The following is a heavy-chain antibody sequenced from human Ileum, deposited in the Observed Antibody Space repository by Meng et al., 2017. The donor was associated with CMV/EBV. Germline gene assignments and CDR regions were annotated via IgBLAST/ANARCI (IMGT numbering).Heavy chain of an antibody. D-gene: IGHD1-26*01. V-gene: IGHV4-30-4*08. Sequence: SETLSLTCTVSGASINSGDYSWNWIRLPPGKGLEWIGYVYNRGTFYYNPSLKSRLALPVDSSKNQLYMTLTAVTAADAGTYFCASAEDSDTNGRGDAFGVWGRGTVVTVSS. CDR2: VYNRGTF. CDR3: ASAEDSDTNGRGDAFGV. J-gene: IGHJ3*01. CDR1: GASINSGDYS.